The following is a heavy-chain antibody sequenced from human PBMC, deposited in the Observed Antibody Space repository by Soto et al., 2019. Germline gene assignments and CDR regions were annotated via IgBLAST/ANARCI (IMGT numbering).Heavy chain of an antibody. CDR1: GFTFSSSA. Sequence: EVQLLESGGGLVQPGGSLRLSCAASGFTFSSSAMSWVRQAPGKGLEWVSTITDSGGSTFYGDSVKGRFTISRDNSQNTLYLQMNSLRAADTAVYYCAKDHWFDPWGRGTLVTVSS. CDR3: AKDHWFDP. J-gene: IGHJ5*02. CDR2: ITDSGGST. V-gene: IGHV3-23*01.